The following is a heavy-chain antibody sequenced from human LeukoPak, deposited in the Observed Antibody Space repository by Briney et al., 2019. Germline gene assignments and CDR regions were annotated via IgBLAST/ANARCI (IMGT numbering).Heavy chain of an antibody. CDR1: GFIFSTYW. CDR2: IKYDGNEK. Sequence: GGSLRLSCAASGFIFSTYWMTWVRQAPXXGXXWVATIKYDGNEKYYVDSVRGRFTLSRDNAKNSLYLQMNSLTAEDRAVYYCVRESYSRGDFNWGQGTLVSVSS. D-gene: IGHD2-21*01. J-gene: IGHJ4*02. CDR3: VRESYSRGDFN. V-gene: IGHV3-7*04.